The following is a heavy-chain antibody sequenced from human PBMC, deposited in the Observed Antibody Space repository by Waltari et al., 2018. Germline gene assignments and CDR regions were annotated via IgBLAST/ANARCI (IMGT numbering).Heavy chain of an antibody. V-gene: IGHV4-38-2*01. J-gene: IGHJ3*02. CDR1: GYSISSGYY. CDR3: ATARSPYCSGGSCYFDAFDI. Sequence: QVQLQESGPGLVKPSETLSLTCAVSGYSISSGYYWGWIRQPPGKGLEWIGSIYHSGSTYYNPSLKSRVTISVDTSKNQFSLKLSSVTAADTAVYYCATARSPYCSGGSCYFDAFDIWGQGTMVTVSS. CDR2: IYHSGST. D-gene: IGHD2-15*01.